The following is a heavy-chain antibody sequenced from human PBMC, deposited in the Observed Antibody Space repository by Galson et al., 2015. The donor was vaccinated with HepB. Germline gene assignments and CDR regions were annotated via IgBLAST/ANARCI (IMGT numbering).Heavy chain of an antibody. D-gene: IGHD4-17*01. J-gene: IGHJ4*02. CDR1: GFTFSDYY. Sequence: SLRLSCAASGFTFSDYYMSWIRQAPGKGLEWVSYISSSSSYTNYADSVKGRFTISRDNAKNSLYLQMNSLRAEDTAVYYCARAPYGDYPFFDYWGQGTLVTVSS. V-gene: IGHV3-11*06. CDR2: ISSSSSYT. CDR3: ARAPYGDYPFFDY.